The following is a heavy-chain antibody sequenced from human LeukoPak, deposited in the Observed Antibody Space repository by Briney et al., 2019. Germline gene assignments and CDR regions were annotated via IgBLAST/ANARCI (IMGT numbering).Heavy chain of an antibody. V-gene: IGHV3-7*01. Sequence: GGSLRLSCAASGFTFTTYWMSWVRQAPGKGLEWVANIKQDGSEKYYVDSVKGRFTISRDNAKNSLYLQMNSLRAEDTAVYYCARDQEIDYYYYTDVWGKGTTVTVSS. CDR1: GFTFTTYW. CDR3: ARDQEIDYYYYTDV. D-gene: IGHD5-24*01. CDR2: IKQDGSEK. J-gene: IGHJ6*03.